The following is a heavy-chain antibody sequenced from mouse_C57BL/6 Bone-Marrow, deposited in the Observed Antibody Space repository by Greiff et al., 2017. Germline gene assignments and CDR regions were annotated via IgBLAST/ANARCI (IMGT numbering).Heavy chain of an antibody. J-gene: IGHJ3*01. Sequence: EVHLVESGGGLVQPKGSLKLSCAASGFSFNTYAMNWVRQAPGKGLEWVARIRSKSNNYATYYADSVKDRFTISRDDSESMLYLQMNNLKTEDTAMYYCVRQGYYDGYYVAYWGQGTLVTVSA. CDR2: IRSKSNNYAT. V-gene: IGHV10-1*01. D-gene: IGHD2-3*01. CDR3: VRQGYYDGYYVAY. CDR1: GFSFNTYA.